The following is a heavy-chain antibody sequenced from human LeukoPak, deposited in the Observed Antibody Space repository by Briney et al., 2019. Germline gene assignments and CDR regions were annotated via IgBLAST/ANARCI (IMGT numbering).Heavy chain of an antibody. V-gene: IGHV3-9*01. Sequence: PGRSLRLSCAASGLTFDDYAIDCVRQAPGNGLGWVLGISWNSGSIDYADSVKGRFTMSRDNAKNSLYLQMNSLRAEDTALYYCAKGPRFGELLCPFDYGGQGTLVTVSS. J-gene: IGHJ4*02. D-gene: IGHD3-10*01. CDR2: ISWNSGSI. CDR1: GLTFDDYA. CDR3: AKGPRFGELLCPFDY.